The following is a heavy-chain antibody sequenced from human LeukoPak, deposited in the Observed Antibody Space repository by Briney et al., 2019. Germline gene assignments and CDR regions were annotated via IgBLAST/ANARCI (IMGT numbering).Heavy chain of an antibody. Sequence: SETLSLTCTVSGVSVSSGNYYWSWIRQPPGTGLEWIGYVYKSGGTNYNPSLKGRVTISVDTSKNQFSLKLSSVTTADTAAYYCARISLTMRDAFDIWGQGTTVTVST. D-gene: IGHD4/OR15-4a*01. CDR1: GVSVSSGNYY. CDR3: ARISLTMRDAFDI. J-gene: IGHJ3*02. CDR2: VYKSGGT. V-gene: IGHV4-61*01.